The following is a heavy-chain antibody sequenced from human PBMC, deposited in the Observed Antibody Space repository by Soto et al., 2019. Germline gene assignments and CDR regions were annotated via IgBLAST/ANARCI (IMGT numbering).Heavy chain of an antibody. CDR3: ARNLAAGDY. D-gene: IGHD6-13*01. CDR1: GYTFTNSY. CDR2: LNPNGGST. V-gene: IGHV1-46*01. Sequence: QVQLVQSGAEVKKPGASVKVSCKASGYTFTNSYIHWVRQAPGQGLEWMALLNPNGGSTNYAQNFQGRVTATRDTSTSTVYMELTSLTSEDTAVYYCARNLAAGDYWGQGTLVTVSS. J-gene: IGHJ4*02.